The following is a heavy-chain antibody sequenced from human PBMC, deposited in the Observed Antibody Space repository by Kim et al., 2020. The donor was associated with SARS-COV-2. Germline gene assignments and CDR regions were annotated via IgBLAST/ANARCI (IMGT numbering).Heavy chain of an antibody. V-gene: IGHV3-7*01. CDR3: ARGGTTGY. Sequence: GGSLRLSCAASGFSFSNYWMNWVRQAPGKGLEWVANMNQDGSGKYYVDSVKGRFTISRDNAKNSLYLQMNSLRAEDTAVYYGARGGTTGYWGQGTLGTVS. D-gene: IGHD3-16*01. CDR2: MNQDGSGK. J-gene: IGHJ4*02. CDR1: GFSFSNYW.